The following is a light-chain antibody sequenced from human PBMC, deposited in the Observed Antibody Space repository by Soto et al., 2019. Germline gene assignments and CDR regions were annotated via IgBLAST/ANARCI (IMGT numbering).Light chain of an antibody. CDR2: GAS. Sequence: EIVLSQSPGTLSLSPGERATLSCRASQSVSSSYLAWYQQKPDQAPRLLIYGASSRATGIHDRFSGSGSGTAFTLTISRLEPADFAVYYCQQFSNSPLTFGQGTKVEIK. CDR1: QSVSSSY. V-gene: IGKV3-20*01. CDR3: QQFSNSPLT. J-gene: IGKJ1*01.